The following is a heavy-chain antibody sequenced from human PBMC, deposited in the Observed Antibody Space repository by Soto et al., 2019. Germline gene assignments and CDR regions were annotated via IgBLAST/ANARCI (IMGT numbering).Heavy chain of an antibody. D-gene: IGHD1-26*01. J-gene: IGHJ4*02. CDR3: AGEVGATGY. V-gene: IGHV3-48*04. CDR1: GFTFNSHT. Sequence: EVQLVESGGGLVQPGGSLRLYCVASGFTFNSHTMNWVRQAQGKGLEWLSYISDSSSTIYYADSVKGRFTISRDNAKISLYLQMNSLRVDDTAVYYGAGEVGATGYWGQGTLVTVSS. CDR2: ISDSSSTI.